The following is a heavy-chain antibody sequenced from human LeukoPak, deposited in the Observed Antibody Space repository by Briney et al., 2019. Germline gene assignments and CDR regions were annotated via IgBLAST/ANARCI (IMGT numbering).Heavy chain of an antibody. Sequence: SETLSLTCTVSGGSISNAAYYWSWIRQHPGKGLEWIGYIYYSGSTYYNPSLKSRVTISVDTSKNQFSLELSSVTAADTAVYYCARVEAATTNPRFDYWGQGTLVTVSS. J-gene: IGHJ4*02. CDR2: IYYSGST. D-gene: IGHD5-24*01. V-gene: IGHV4-31*03. CDR1: GGSISNAAYY. CDR3: ARVEAATTNPRFDY.